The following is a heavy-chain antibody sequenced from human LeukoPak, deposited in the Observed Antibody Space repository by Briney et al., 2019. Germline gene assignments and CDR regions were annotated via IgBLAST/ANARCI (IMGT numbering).Heavy chain of an antibody. D-gene: IGHD6-13*01. V-gene: IGHV2-5*01. CDR1: GSSLSTSGVG. CDR3: AHQQLVLVSGWYSSFSGFDY. J-gene: IGHJ4*02. CDR2: ISWNDDK. Sequence: SGPTLVNPTQTLTLTCTFSGSSLSTSGVGVGWIRQPPGKALEWLALISWNDDKRYSPSLKSRLTITKDTSKNQVVLTMTNMDPVDTATYYCAHQQLVLVSGWYSSFSGFDYWGQGTLVTVSS.